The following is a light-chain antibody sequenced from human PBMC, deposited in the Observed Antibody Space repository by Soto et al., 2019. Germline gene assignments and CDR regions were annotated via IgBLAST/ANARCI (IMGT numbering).Light chain of an antibody. CDR3: QQYNNVPPRVT. J-gene: IGKJ4*01. Sequence: EIVMTQSPATLAVSPGERATLSCRASQSISRNLAWYQQKPGQAPRLLIYRASTRATDIPASFSGSEYGTEFTLTVCSLQSEDFAFYFCQQYNNVPPRVTFGARTKVEI. CDR2: RAS. V-gene: IGKV3-15*01. CDR1: QSISRN.